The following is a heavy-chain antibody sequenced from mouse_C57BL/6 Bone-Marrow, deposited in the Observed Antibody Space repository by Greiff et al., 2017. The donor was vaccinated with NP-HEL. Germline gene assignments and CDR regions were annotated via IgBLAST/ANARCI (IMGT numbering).Heavy chain of an antibody. CDR1: GYAFTNYL. Sequence: QVQLQQSGAELVRPGPSVKVSCKASGYAFTNYLIEWVKQRPGQGLEWIGVINPGSGGTNYNEKFKGKATLTADKSSSTAYMQLSSLTSEDSAVYFCARNYGYFDVWGTGTTVTVSS. CDR2: INPGSGGT. CDR3: ARNYGYFDV. J-gene: IGHJ1*03. V-gene: IGHV1-54*01.